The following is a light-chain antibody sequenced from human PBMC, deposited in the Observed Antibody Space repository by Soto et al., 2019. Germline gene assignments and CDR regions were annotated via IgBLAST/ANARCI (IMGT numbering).Light chain of an antibody. CDR2: DDS. CDR3: QVWDSSSVHVV. J-gene: IGLJ2*01. CDR1: NIGSKS. Sequence: SYELTQPPSVSVAPGQTARITCGGNNIGSKSVHWYQQKPGQAPVLVVYDDSYRPSGIPERFSGSNSGNTATLTISRVEAGDEAEYYGQVWDSSSVHVVFGGGTKLTVL. V-gene: IGLV3-21*02.